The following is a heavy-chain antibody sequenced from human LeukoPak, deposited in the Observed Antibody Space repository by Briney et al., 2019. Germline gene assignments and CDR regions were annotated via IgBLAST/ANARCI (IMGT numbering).Heavy chain of an antibody. CDR1: GYTFTSYG. Sequence: GASVKVSCKASGYTFTSYGISWVRQAPGQGLEWMGWISACNGNTNYAQKLQGRVTMTTDTSTSTAYMELRSLRSDDTAVYYCARVRYYDYVWGSYPYGMDVWGKGTTVTVSS. D-gene: IGHD3-16*02. J-gene: IGHJ6*04. CDR3: ARVRYYDYVWGSYPYGMDV. CDR2: ISACNGNT. V-gene: IGHV1-18*04.